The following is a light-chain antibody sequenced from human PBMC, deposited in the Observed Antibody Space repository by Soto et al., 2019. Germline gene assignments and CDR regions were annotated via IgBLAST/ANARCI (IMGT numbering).Light chain of an antibody. CDR2: EGS. Sequence: QSALTQPAFVSGSLGQSITISCTGTRSDVGSYNLVSWYQQHPGKAPKLMIYEGSKRPSGVSNRFSGSKSGNTASLTISGLQAEDEADYYCCSYAGSSTFYVFGTGTKLTDL. CDR3: CSYAGSSTFYV. V-gene: IGLV2-23*01. CDR1: RSDVGSYNL. J-gene: IGLJ1*01.